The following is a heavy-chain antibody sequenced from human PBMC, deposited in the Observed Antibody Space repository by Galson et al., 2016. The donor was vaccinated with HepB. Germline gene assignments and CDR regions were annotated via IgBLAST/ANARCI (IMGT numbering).Heavy chain of an antibody. D-gene: IGHD3-9*01. CDR1: GDSINSVGYH. V-gene: IGHV4-39*01. J-gene: IGHJ4*01. CDR2: FYYTGTT. CDR3: ARHPERHFDWSGDYFDY. Sequence: ETLSLTCTVSGDSINSVGYHWAWVRQPPGQGLEWIATFYYTGTTYSNPSLQSRVAISVDTSNNQFSLNLSSVIATDTAVYYCARHPERHFDWSGDYFDYWGHGTLVTVSS.